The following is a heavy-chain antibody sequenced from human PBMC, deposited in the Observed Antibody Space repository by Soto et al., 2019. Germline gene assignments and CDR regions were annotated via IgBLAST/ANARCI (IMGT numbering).Heavy chain of an antibody. Sequence: QLQLLESGPGLVKPSETLSLTCSVSGGSISSGPYSWGWIRQPPGKGLEWIGTFHYSGRTYYSTSLESRDTISVDTSKNQFSLKVSSVTAADTAVFYCARLAGYCSGTSCYGYYGMDVWGQGTTVTVSS. CDR3: ARLAGYCSGTSCYGYYGMDV. J-gene: IGHJ6*02. CDR2: FHYSGRT. CDR1: GGSISSGPYS. D-gene: IGHD2-2*01. V-gene: IGHV4-39*01.